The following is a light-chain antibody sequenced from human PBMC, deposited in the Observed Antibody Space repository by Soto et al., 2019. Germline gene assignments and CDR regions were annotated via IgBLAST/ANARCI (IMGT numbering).Light chain of an antibody. Sequence: EIVLTQSPGTLSLSPGERATLSCRASQSVSSTYLAWYQQKPGQPPRLLIYAASSRATGIPDRFSGTGSGTDLTLTISRLEPEDFAVYYCQQYDNSLYTFGPGTKLEIK. CDR3: QQYDNSLYT. CDR2: AAS. J-gene: IGKJ2*01. CDR1: QSVSSTY. V-gene: IGKV3-20*01.